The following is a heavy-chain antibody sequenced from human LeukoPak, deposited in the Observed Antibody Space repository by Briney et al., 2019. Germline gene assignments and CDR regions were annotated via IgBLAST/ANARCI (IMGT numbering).Heavy chain of an antibody. V-gene: IGHV4-59*12. CDR1: GGSISSYY. CDR3: ARDRGTWNDDGFDY. D-gene: IGHD1-1*01. CDR2: IYHSGST. Sequence: SETLSLTCTVSGGSISSYYWSWIRQPPGKGLEWIGYIYHSGSTKYNPSLKSRVTISVDTSKSQFSLKLSSVTAADTAVYYCARDRGTWNDDGFDYWGQGTLVTVSS. J-gene: IGHJ4*02.